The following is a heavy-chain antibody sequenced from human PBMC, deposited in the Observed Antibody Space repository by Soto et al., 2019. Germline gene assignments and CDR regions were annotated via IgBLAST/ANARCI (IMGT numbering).Heavy chain of an antibody. D-gene: IGHD3-3*01. CDR2: INVATGNT. Sequence: ASVKVSCKSSGFSFISYAIQWVRQAPGQRLEWMGWINVATGNTKYSQQFRGRVTITRDTSASTAYMELNGLTSDDTAIYYCAREHDDWSGYSFDFWGQGTLVTVS. CDR3: AREHDDWSGYSFDF. CDR1: GFSFISYA. J-gene: IGHJ4*02. V-gene: IGHV1-3*01.